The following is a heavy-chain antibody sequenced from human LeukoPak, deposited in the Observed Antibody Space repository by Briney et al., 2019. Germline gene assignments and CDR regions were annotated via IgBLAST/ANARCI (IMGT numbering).Heavy chain of an antibody. Sequence: PGRSLRLSCAASGFTFSSYAMHWVRQAPGKGLVWVSGINSDGSSATYADSVKGRFTISRDNAKNTLYLEMNSLRAEDMAVYYCAIGVVITTAFDNWGQGTLVTVSS. CDR3: AIGVVITTAFDN. V-gene: IGHV3-74*01. CDR1: GFTFSSYA. D-gene: IGHD3-22*01. CDR2: INSDGSSA. J-gene: IGHJ4*02.